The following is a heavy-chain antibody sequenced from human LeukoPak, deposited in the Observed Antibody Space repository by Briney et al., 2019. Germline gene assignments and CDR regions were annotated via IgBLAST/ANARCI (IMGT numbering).Heavy chain of an antibody. Sequence: SETLSLTCTVSGGSISSYYWSWIRQPPGKGLEWIGRMYTSGSTNYNPSLKSRVTMSVDTSKNQFSLKLSSVTAADTAVYYCARDQGGRNYGSGSYYKNWFDPWGQGTLVTVSS. D-gene: IGHD3-10*01. CDR2: MYTSGST. CDR3: ARDQGGRNYGSGSYYKNWFDP. CDR1: GGSISSYY. V-gene: IGHV4-4*07. J-gene: IGHJ5*02.